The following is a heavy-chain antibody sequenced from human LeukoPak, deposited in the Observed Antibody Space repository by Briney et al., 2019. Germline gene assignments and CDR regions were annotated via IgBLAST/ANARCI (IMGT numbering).Heavy chain of an antibody. CDR3: ARLSGSGSYLFDY. Sequence: PSETLSLTCTVSGGSINGGNYYWTWIRQPAGKGLEWIGRIYPSGSTNYNPSLKSRVTISVDTSKNQFSLKLSSVTAADTAVYYCARLSGSGSYLFDYWGQGTLVTVSS. V-gene: IGHV4-61*02. CDR1: GGSINGGNYY. D-gene: IGHD3-10*01. CDR2: IYPSGST. J-gene: IGHJ4*02.